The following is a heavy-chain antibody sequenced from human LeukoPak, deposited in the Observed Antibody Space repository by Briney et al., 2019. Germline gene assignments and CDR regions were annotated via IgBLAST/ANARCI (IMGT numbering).Heavy chain of an antibody. CDR2: IYYSGST. Sequence: SETLSLTCTVSGGSISSYYWSWIRQPPGKGLEWIGYIYYSGSTNYNPSLKSRVTISVDTSKNQFSLKLSSVTAADTAVYYCARLAGDGDSPPDVFDPWGQGTLVTVSS. D-gene: IGHD4-17*01. J-gene: IGHJ5*02. V-gene: IGHV4-59*01. CDR3: ARLAGDGDSPPDVFDP. CDR1: GGSISSYY.